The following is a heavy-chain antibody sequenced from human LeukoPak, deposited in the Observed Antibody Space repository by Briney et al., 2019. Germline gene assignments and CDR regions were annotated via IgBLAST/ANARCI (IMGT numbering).Heavy chain of an antibody. Sequence: ASVKVSCKASGYTFTSYGISWVRQALGQGLEWMGWISAYNGNTNYAQKLQGRVTMTTDTSTSTAYMELRSLRSDDTAVYYCARDREDYDFWSGYSAFDIWGQGTMVTVSS. CDR3: ARDREDYDFWSGYSAFDI. V-gene: IGHV1-18*01. J-gene: IGHJ3*02. D-gene: IGHD3-3*01. CDR2: ISAYNGNT. CDR1: GYTFTSYG.